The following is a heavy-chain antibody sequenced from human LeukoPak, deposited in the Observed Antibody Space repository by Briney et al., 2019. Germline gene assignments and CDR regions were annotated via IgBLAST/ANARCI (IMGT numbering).Heavy chain of an antibody. CDR1: GYTFTSYG. J-gene: IGHJ4*02. V-gene: IGHV1-18*01. CDR3: ARDSLSGIHFLRYFDWLSREPFDY. Sequence: GASVKVSCKASGYTFTSYGISWVRQAPGQGLEWMGWISAYNGNTNYAQKLQGRVTMTTDTSTSTAYMELRSLRSDDTAVYYCARDSLSGIHFLRYFDWLSREPFDYWGQGTLVTVSS. D-gene: IGHD3-9*01. CDR2: ISAYNGNT.